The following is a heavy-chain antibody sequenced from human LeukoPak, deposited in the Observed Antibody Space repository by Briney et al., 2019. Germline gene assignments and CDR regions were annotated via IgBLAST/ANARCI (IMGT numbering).Heavy chain of an antibody. CDR3: ARRRWGGYSYGQRGLGTIDY. D-gene: IGHD5-18*01. V-gene: IGHV4-34*01. CDR2: INHSGST. Sequence: PSETLSLTCAVYGGSFSGYYWSWIRQPPGKGLEWIGEINHSGSTNYNPSLKSRVTISVDTSKNQFSLKLSSVTAADTAVYYCARRRWGGYSYGQRGLGTIDYWGQGTLVTVSS. J-gene: IGHJ4*02. CDR1: GGSFSGYY.